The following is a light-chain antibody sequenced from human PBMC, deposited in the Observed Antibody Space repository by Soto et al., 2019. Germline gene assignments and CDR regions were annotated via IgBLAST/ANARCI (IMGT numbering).Light chain of an antibody. V-gene: IGLV2-14*01. CDR1: SSDVGGYSY. CDR3: SSYTTSGSYV. Sequence: QSVLTQPASVSGSPGQSITISCTGTSSDVGGYSYVSWYQQHPGKAPKLMIYEVSNRPAGVSNRFSGSKSVNTASLTISGLQAEDEAHYYCSSYTTSGSYVFGTGTKVIV. CDR2: EVS. J-gene: IGLJ1*01.